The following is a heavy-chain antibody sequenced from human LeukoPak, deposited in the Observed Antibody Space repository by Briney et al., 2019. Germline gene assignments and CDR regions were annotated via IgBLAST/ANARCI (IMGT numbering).Heavy chain of an antibody. V-gene: IGHV3-30*04. CDR3: AKATYSYGYKAADY. J-gene: IGHJ4*02. CDR1: GFTFSSYA. CDR2: ISYDGPIK. D-gene: IGHD5-18*01. Sequence: GGSLRLSWAASGFTFSSYAMHWVRQAPGKGLEWVALISYDGPIKKYAESLKGRFTISRDNSKTTLYLQMNSLRVEDTAVYYCAKATYSYGYKAADYWGQGTLVTVSS.